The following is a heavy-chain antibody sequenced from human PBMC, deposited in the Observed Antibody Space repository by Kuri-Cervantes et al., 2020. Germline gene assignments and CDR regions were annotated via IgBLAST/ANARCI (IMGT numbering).Heavy chain of an antibody. J-gene: IGHJ4*02. V-gene: IGHV3-15*01. D-gene: IGHD6-25*01. CDR3: ATLPFISGWTYPGFDF. CDR1: GFTFDNAW. Sequence: GGSLRLSCAAAGFTFDNAWMKWVRQAPGKGLEWVARIKSGSYGETNYAVPVNGRFTISRDDSKKMLFLDMNSLETEDTAVYHCATLPFISGWTYPGFDFWGQGTLVTVSS. CDR2: IKSGSYGET.